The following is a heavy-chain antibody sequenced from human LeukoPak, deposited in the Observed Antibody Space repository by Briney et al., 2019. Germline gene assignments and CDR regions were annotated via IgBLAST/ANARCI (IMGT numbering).Heavy chain of an antibody. J-gene: IGHJ4*02. CDR3: ASRIAVAGTWFDY. Sequence: GGSLRLSCAASGFTFSSYSMNWVRQAPGKGLEWVSSISSSSSYIYYADSVKGRFTIPRDNAKNSLYLQMNSLRAEDTAVYYCASRIAVAGTWFDYWGQGTLVTVSS. CDR2: ISSSSSYI. CDR1: GFTFSSYS. V-gene: IGHV3-21*01. D-gene: IGHD6-19*01.